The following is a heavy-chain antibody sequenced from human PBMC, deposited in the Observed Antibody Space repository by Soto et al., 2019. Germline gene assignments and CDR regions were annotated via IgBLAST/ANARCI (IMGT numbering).Heavy chain of an antibody. Sequence: ASVKVSCKASGYTFSTYGISWLRQAPGQGLEWMGWISAYNGNTNYAPKFQGRVSMTTDTSTSTAYMELRSLTSDDTAVYYCARDLIAVRPGWFDPWGKGTLVTVSS. CDR2: ISAYNGNT. J-gene: IGHJ5*02. CDR1: GYTFSTYG. CDR3: ARDLIAVRPGWFDP. V-gene: IGHV1-18*04. D-gene: IGHD6-6*01.